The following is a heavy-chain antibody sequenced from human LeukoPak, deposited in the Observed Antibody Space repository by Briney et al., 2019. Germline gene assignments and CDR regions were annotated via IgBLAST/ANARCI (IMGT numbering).Heavy chain of an antibody. J-gene: IGHJ3*02. Sequence: GGSLRLSCAASGFTFSGSAMHWVRQASGKGLEWVGRIKSKANSYATAYAASVRGRFTISRDDSKNTAYPQMNSLKSEDTAVYYCAIVFAGVGAFDIWGHGTMVTVSS. CDR1: GFTFSGSA. V-gene: IGHV3-73*01. D-gene: IGHD3-3*01. CDR3: AIVFAGVGAFDI. CDR2: IKSKANSYAT.